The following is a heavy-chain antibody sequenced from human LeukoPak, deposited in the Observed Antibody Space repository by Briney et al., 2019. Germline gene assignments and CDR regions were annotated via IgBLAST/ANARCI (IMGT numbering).Heavy chain of an antibody. J-gene: IGHJ5*02. V-gene: IGHV1-8*01. Sequence: GASVKVSCKPSGYTFTSYDINWVRQATGQGLEWMGWMNPNSGNTGYAQKFQGRVTMTRNTSISTAYMELSSLRSEDTAVYYCARGTCSGGSCYSVHQHWFDPWGQGTLVTVSS. CDR2: MNPNSGNT. D-gene: IGHD2-15*01. CDR1: GYTFTSYD. CDR3: ARGTCSGGSCYSVHQHWFDP.